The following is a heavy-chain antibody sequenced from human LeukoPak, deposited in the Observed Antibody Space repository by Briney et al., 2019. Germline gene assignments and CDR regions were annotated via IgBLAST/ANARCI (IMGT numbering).Heavy chain of an antibody. V-gene: IGHV3-23*01. J-gene: IGHJ4*02. D-gene: IGHD3-3*01. CDR2: ISGSGGST. Sequence: ETLSLTCTVSGGSISSYYWSWVRQAPGKGLEWVSAISGSGGSTYYADSVKGRFTISRDNSKNTLYLQMNSLRAEDTAVYYCAKDLLRFSPFDYWGQGTLVTVSS. CDR3: AKDLLRFSPFDY. CDR1: GGSISSYY.